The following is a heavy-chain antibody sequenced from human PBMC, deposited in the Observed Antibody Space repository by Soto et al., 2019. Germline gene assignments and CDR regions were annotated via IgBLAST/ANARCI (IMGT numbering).Heavy chain of an antibody. CDR3: AKKVIAAFTPYAFDI. CDR2: ISGSGGST. J-gene: IGHJ3*02. D-gene: IGHD6-6*01. V-gene: IGHV3-23*01. Sequence: GGSLKLSCAASGFTFSSYAMSWVRQAPGKGLEWVSAISGSGGSTYYADSVKGRFTISRDNSKNTLYLQMNSLRAEDTAVYYCAKKVIAAFTPYAFDIWAQGTMVTVSS. CDR1: GFTFSSYA.